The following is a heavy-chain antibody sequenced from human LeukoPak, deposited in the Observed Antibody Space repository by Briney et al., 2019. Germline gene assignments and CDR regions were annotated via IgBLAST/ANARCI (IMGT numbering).Heavy chain of an antibody. Sequence: PGGSLRLSCAASGFTLSTYIMNWVRQAPGKGLEWVSSITSKSSYIYYADSVKGRFTISRDNAKNSLYLQMNSLRAEDTAVYYCATVRGGNTSDFDYWGQGTLVTVSS. CDR1: GFTLSTYI. CDR2: ITSKSSYI. V-gene: IGHV3-21*01. J-gene: IGHJ4*02. CDR3: ATVRGGNTSDFDY. D-gene: IGHD4-23*01.